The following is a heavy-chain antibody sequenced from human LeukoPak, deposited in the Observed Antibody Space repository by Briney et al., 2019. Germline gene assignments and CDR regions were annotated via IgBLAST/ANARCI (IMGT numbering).Heavy chain of an antibody. CDR1: GFIFSDYY. J-gene: IGHJ4*02. CDR2: ISTLGHTI. V-gene: IGHV3-11*01. D-gene: IGHD3-10*01. Sequence: GGSLRLSCAASGFIFSDYYMTWIRQAPGKGLEWISYISTLGHTIYYADSVKGRFTISRDNAKNSLYLQMNNLRADDTAVYYCAYSGRFGELFDWGQGTLDTVSS. CDR3: AYSGRFGELFD.